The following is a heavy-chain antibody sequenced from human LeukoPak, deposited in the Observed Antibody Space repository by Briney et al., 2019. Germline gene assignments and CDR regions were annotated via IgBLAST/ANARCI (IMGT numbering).Heavy chain of an antibody. CDR1: GGSISSSNW. Sequence: PSETLSLTCAVSGGSISSSNWWSWVRQPPGKGLEWIGEIYHSGSTNYNPSLKSRVTISVDKSKNQFSLKLSSVTAADTAVYYCARDQEAAAGKRYFQHWGQGTLVTVSS. CDR3: ARDQEAAAGKRYFQH. J-gene: IGHJ1*01. V-gene: IGHV4-4*02. D-gene: IGHD6-13*01. CDR2: IYHSGST.